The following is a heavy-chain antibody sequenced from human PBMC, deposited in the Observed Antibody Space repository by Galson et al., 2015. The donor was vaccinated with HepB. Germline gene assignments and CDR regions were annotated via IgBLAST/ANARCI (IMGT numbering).Heavy chain of an antibody. CDR2: IYPGDSDT. V-gene: IGHV5-51*01. D-gene: IGHD5-12*01. CDR1: GYSFTSYW. CDR3: ARQVATSYYYYYGMDV. Sequence: QSGAEVKKPGESLKISCKGSGYSFTSYWIGWVRQMPGKGLEWMGIIYPGDSDTRYSPSFQGQVTISADKSISTAYLQWSSLKASDTAMYYCARQVATSYYYYYGMDVWGQGTTVTVSS. J-gene: IGHJ6*02.